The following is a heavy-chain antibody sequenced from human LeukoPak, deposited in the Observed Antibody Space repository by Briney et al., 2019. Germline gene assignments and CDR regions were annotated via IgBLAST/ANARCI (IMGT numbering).Heavy chain of an antibody. CDR3: AKNGFHCTSTSCYSTSYYFDY. Sequence: PGGSLRLSCAASGFTFGSYAMSWVRQAPGKGLQWVSAISGGGGSTYYAGSVKGRFTISRDNSKNTLYLQMNSLRAEDAAVYYCAKNGFHCTSTSCYSTSYYFDYWGQGTLVTVSS. J-gene: IGHJ4*02. V-gene: IGHV3-23*01. CDR1: GFTFGSYA. D-gene: IGHD2-2*01. CDR2: ISGGGGST.